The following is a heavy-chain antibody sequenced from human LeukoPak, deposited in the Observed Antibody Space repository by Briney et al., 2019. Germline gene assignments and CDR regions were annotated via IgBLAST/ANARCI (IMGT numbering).Heavy chain of an antibody. CDR2: IYYSGST. CDR1: GGSISSYY. CDR3: ARGTAGGWFDP. V-gene: IGHV4-59*01. Sequence: PSETLSLTCTVSGGSISSYYWSWIRQPPGKGLEWIGYIYYSGSTNYNPSLKSRVTISVDTSKNQFSLKLSSVTAADTAVYYCARGTAGGWFDPWGQGTLVTVSS. J-gene: IGHJ5*02. D-gene: IGHD6-13*01.